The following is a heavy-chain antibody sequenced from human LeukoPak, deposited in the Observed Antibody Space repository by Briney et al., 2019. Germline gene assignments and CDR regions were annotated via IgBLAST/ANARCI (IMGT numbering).Heavy chain of an antibody. CDR1: GGSISSGSYY. D-gene: IGHD6-19*01. V-gene: IGHV4-61*02. J-gene: IGHJ6*03. CDR2: IYTSGST. Sequence: SQTLSLTCTVSGGSISSGSYYLSWIRQPAGKGLEWIGRIYTSGSTNYNPSLKSRVTISVDTSKNQFSLKLSSVTAADTAVYYCARDRSIAVAGNYYYYMDVWGKGTTVTVSS. CDR3: ARDRSIAVAGNYYYYMDV.